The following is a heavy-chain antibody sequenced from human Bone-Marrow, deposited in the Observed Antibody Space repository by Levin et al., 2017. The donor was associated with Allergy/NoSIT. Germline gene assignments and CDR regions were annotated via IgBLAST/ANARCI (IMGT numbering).Heavy chain of an antibody. J-gene: IGHJ6*02. CDR2: ISSSSSTI. Sequence: LSLTCAASGFPFSSYSMNWVRPAPGKGLEWVSYISSSSSTIYYADSVKGRFTISRDNAKNSLYLQMNSLRAEDTAVYYCAREAPDYYYYYGMDVWGQGTTVTVSS. V-gene: IGHV3-48*04. CDR1: GFPFSSYS. CDR3: AREAPDYYYYYGMDV.